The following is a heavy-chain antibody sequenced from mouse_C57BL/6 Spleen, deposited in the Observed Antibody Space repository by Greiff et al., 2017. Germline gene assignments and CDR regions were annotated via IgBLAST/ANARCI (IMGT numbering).Heavy chain of an antibody. CDR1: GYAFSSSW. J-gene: IGHJ4*01. CDR3: AREGVRRDAMDY. Sequence: VQLQQSGPELVKPGASVKISCKASGYAFSSSWMNWVKQRPGKGLEWIGRIYPGDGDTNYNGKFKGKATLTADKSSSPAYMQRSSLTSEDSAVYCCAREGVRRDAMDYWGQGTSVTVSS. V-gene: IGHV1-82*01. CDR2: IYPGDGDT. D-gene: IGHD2-14*01.